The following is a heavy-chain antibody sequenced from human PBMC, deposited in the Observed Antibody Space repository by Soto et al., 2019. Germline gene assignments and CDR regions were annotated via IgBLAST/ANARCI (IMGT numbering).Heavy chain of an antibody. CDR2: ISAYNGNT. CDR3: ARVIGGLYYFDY. CDR1: GYTFTNFG. Sequence: GASVKVSCTASGYTFTNFGISCVRQAPGQGLEWMGWISAYNGNTNYSQKFQGRVTITRDTSASTAYMELSSLRSEDTAVYYCARVIGGLYYFDYWGQGTLVTVS. D-gene: IGHD3-16*01. J-gene: IGHJ4*02. V-gene: IGHV1-18*01.